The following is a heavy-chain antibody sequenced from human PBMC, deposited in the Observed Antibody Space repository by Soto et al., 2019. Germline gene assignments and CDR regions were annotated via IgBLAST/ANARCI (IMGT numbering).Heavy chain of an antibody. CDR3: SRVWDGDYSGSYYYYYMDV. CDR2: ISSSSSTI. Sequence: GGSLRLSCAASGFTFSSYSMNWVRQAPGKGLEWVSYISSSSSTIYYADSVKGRFTISRDNAKNSLYLQMNSLRAEDTAVYFCSRVWDGDYSGSYYYYYMDVWGKGTTVTVSS. J-gene: IGHJ6*03. CDR1: GFTFSSYS. D-gene: IGHD4-17*01. V-gene: IGHV3-48*01.